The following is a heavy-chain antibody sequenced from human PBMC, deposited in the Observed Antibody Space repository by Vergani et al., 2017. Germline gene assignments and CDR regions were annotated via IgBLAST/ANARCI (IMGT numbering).Heavy chain of an antibody. D-gene: IGHD3-3*01. CDR3: AKDRSPYDFWSGYYTHDGMDV. Sequence: EVQLLESGGGLVQPGGSLRLSCAASGFTFSSYAMSWVRQAPGKGLEWVSAISGSGGSTYYADSVKGRFTISRDNSKNTLYLQMNSLRAEDTAVYYCAKDRSPYDFWSGYYTHDGMDVWGQGTTVTVSS. CDR1: GFTFSSYA. J-gene: IGHJ6*02. CDR2: ISGSGGST. V-gene: IGHV3-23*01.